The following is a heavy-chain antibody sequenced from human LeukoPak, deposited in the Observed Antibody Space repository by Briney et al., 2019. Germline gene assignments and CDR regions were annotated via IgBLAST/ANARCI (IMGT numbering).Heavy chain of an antibody. CDR1: GFTFNCHA. V-gene: IGHV3-23*01. D-gene: IGHD1-1*01. CDR2: LSGSAFT. Sequence: AGGSLRLSCAASGFTFNCHAMSWVRQAPGKGLEWVSTLSGSAFTYYADSVKGRFTISRDTSKNTLFLDMNTLRVEDTAVYYCAKGSQESPRTILDAFDIWGQGTMVSVSS. J-gene: IGHJ3*02. CDR3: AKGSQESPRTILDAFDI.